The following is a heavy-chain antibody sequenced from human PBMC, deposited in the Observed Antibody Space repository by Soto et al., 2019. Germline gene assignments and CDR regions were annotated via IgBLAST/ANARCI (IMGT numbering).Heavy chain of an antibody. D-gene: IGHD6-13*01. V-gene: IGHV1-58*01. Sequence: GAAVKVSCKASGFTFTNSAVQWVRQARGQRREGIGWIVVGSGTTKYAQKFQERVTITRDMSTSTAYMDLSSLRSEDTAVYYCAATLIAAVGTGHYYGMDVWGQGTTVTVSS. CDR3: AATLIAAVGTGHYYGMDV. J-gene: IGHJ6*02. CDR2: IVVGSGTT. CDR1: GFTFTNSA.